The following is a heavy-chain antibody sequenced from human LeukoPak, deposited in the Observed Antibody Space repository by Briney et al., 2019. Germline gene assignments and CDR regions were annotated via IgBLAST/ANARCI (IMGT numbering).Heavy chain of an antibody. CDR2: IYYSGST. J-gene: IGHJ4*02. Sequence: SETLSLTCTVSGASISSHYWSWIRQPPGKGLEWIGYIYYSGSTNYNPSLKSRVTISVDTSKNQFSLKLSSVTAADTAVYYCASDPVYSPGADYWGQGTLVTVSS. CDR3: ASDPVYSPGADY. D-gene: IGHD1-14*01. CDR1: GASISSHY. V-gene: IGHV4-59*11.